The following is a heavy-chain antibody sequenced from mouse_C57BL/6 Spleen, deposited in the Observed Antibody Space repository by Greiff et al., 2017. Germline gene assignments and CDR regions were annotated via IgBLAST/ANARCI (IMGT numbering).Heavy chain of an antibody. CDR3: ATGTKDY. CDR1: GYTFTDYE. Sequence: QVQLQQSGAELVRPGASVTLSCKASGYTFTDYEMHWVKQTPVHGLEWIGAIDPDTGTTAYNQTFKGKAILTADKSSSTAYMELPSLTSEDSAFYYCATGTKDYWGQGTLVTVSA. D-gene: IGHD4-1*01. V-gene: IGHV1-15*01. J-gene: IGHJ3*01. CDR2: IDPDTGTT.